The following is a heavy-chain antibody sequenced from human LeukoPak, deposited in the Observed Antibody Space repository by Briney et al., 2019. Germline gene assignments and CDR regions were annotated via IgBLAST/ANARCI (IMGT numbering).Heavy chain of an antibody. CDR3: ARALPFIRWDLTGADY. CDR2: INPSGGST. Sequence: GASVRVSCKASGYTFTSYYMHWVRQAPGQGLEWMGIINPSGGSTSYAQKFQGRVTMTRDTSTSTVYMELSSLRSEDTAVYYCARALPFIRWDLTGADYWGQGTLVTVSS. J-gene: IGHJ4*02. V-gene: IGHV1-46*01. D-gene: IGHD7-27*01. CDR1: GYTFTSYY.